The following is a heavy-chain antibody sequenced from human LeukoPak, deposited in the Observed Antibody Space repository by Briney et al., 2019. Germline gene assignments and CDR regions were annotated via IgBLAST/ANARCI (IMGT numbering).Heavy chain of an antibody. V-gene: IGHV1-69*04. J-gene: IGHJ4*02. CDR3: GYSSSWQGDFDY. D-gene: IGHD6-13*01. CDR1: GGTFSSYA. Sequence: AASVKVSCKASGGTFSSYAISWVRQAPGRGLEWMGRIIPILGIANYAQKFQGRVTITADKSTSTAYMELSSLRSEDTAVYCCGYSSSWQGDFDYWGQGTLVTVSS. CDR2: IIPILGIA.